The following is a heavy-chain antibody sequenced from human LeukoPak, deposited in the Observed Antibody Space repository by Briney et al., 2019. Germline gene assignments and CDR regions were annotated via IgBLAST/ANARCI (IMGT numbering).Heavy chain of an antibody. J-gene: IGHJ4*02. Sequence: SETLSLTCAVYGGSFSGYYWSWIRQPPGKGLEWIGEINHSGSTNYNPSLKSRVTISVDTSKNQFSLKLSSVTAADTAVYYCARGRYYYGSGSYSYFDYWGQGTLVTVSS. V-gene: IGHV4-34*01. CDR2: INHSGST. D-gene: IGHD3-10*01. CDR3: ARGRYYYGSGSYSYFDY. CDR1: GGSFSGYY.